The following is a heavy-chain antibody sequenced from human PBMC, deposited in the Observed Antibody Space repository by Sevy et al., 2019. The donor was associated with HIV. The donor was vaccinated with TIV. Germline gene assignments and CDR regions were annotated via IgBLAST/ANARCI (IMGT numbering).Heavy chain of an antibody. CDR1: GYTLSELS. J-gene: IGHJ3*02. V-gene: IGHV1-24*01. CDR2: FDPEDGET. CDR3: AADSRPLYYDFWSGTTAFDI. D-gene: IGHD3-3*01. Sequence: ASVKVSCKVSGYTLSELSIHWVRQAPGKGPEWMGGFDPEDGETSYAQKFQGRVTMTEDTSTDTAYMDLSSLRSDDTAMYYCAADSRPLYYDFWSGTTAFDIWGQGTMVTVSS.